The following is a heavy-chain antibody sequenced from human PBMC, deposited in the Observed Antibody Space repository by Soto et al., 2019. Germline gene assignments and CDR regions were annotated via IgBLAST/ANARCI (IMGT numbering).Heavy chain of an antibody. CDR2: INHSGST. D-gene: IGHD3-10*01. CDR3: ASDVIVLWFGKAHPNWSGP. J-gene: IGHJ5*02. CDR1: GGSFSGYY. V-gene: IGHV4-34*01. Sequence: PSETLSLTCAVYGGSFSGYYWTWIRQPPGTGLEWIGEINHSGSTNYNPSLKSRVTISADTSKNQFSLKLSSVTAADTAIYYCASDVIVLWFGKAHPNWSGPWGQGTLVT.